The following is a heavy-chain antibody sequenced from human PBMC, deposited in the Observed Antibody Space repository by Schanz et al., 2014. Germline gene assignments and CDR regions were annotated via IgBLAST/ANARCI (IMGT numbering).Heavy chain of an antibody. CDR2: IYGGGSP. Sequence: QVQLQESGPGLVKPSDTLSLTCAVSGYSISRSNWWGWIRQPPGKGLEYFGYIYGGGSPSYNPSFKSRVTMTFATSRNAFSLKPSSVTAADTAVYYCTRMSLRRGDYGGLDVWGQGTTVTVSS. V-gene: IGHV4-28*01. D-gene: IGHD3-10*01. CDR1: GYSISRSNW. CDR3: TRMSLRRGDYGGLDV. J-gene: IGHJ6*02.